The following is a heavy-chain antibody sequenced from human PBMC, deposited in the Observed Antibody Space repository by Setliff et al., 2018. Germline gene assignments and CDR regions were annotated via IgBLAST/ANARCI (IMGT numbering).Heavy chain of an antibody. J-gene: IGHJ4*02. Sequence: SETLSLTCTVSGGSISSYYWSWIRQPAGKGLDWIGHIYIGGSANYNPSLKRRVTMSIDTSKNQFSLKLNSVTAADTAVYYCAGGRRYDYGWDFDYWGQGTLVTVSS. CDR3: AGGRRYDYGWDFDY. CDR1: GGSISSYY. V-gene: IGHV4-4*07. CDR2: IYIGGSA. D-gene: IGHD4-17*01.